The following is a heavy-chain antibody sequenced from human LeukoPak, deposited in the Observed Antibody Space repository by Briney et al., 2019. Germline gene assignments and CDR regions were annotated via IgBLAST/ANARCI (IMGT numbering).Heavy chain of an antibody. D-gene: IGHD3-22*01. V-gene: IGHV3-11*04. CDR1: GFTFSDYD. CDR3: ARDGPYYYDRSGRNAFDI. J-gene: IGHJ3*02. CDR2: ISSSGSTI. Sequence: PGGSLRFSCAASGFTFSDYDMSWIRKAPGKGLEWVSYISSSGSTIYYADSVKGRFTISRDNAKNSLYLQVNSLRAEDTAIYYCARDGPYYYDRSGRNAFDIWGQGTMVTVSS.